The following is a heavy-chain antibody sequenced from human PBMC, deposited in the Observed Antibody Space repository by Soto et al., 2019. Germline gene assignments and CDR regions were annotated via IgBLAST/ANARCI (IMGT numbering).Heavy chain of an antibody. CDR2: IYWDDDK. J-gene: IGHJ4*02. CDR1: GFSLSTSGVG. V-gene: IGHV2-5*02. Sequence: QITLKESGPTLVKPTQTLTLTCTFSGFSLSTSGVGVGWIRQPPGKALEWLALIYWDDDKRYSPSLKSRLTLTKDTSKNQVVLTMTNMDPVDTATYYCAHRSYYYDSSGYYYEWGQGTLVTVSS. D-gene: IGHD3-22*01. CDR3: AHRSYYYDSSGYYYE.